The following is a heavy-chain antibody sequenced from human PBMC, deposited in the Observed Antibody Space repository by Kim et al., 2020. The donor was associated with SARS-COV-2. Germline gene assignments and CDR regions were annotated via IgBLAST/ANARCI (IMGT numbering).Heavy chain of an antibody. CDR3: ARTTFSGYDFRFDI. Sequence: SVKVSCKSFGDSLSSHPFSWVRQAPGRGLEWMGGIIPIFGTPNYAQKFQGRVTITADKSTDTAYMELNSLRSDDTAVYYCARTTFSGYDFRFDIWGQGTMVTVSS. V-gene: IGHV1-69*06. CDR2: IIPIFGTP. CDR1: GDSLSSHP. J-gene: IGHJ3*02. D-gene: IGHD5-12*01.